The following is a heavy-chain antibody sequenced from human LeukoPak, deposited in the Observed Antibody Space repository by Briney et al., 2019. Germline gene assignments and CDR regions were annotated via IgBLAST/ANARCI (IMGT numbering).Heavy chain of an antibody. CDR3: AKRGHCSSTSCYTEA. CDR1: GFTFSSYA. CDR2: IGATGGNI. Sequence: PGGSLRLSCAASGFTFSSYAMNWVRQAPGKGLEWVSVIGATGGNIYYADSVKGRFTISKDNSKNTLYPQMNSLRAEDTAIYYCAKRGHCSSTSCYTEAWGQGTLVTVSS. V-gene: IGHV3-23*01. J-gene: IGHJ4*02. D-gene: IGHD2-2*02.